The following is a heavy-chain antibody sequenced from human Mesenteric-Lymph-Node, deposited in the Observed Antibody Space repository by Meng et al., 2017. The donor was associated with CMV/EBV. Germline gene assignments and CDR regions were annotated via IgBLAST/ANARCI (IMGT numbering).Heavy chain of an antibody. CDR3: AREGSSSTFAMDV. CDR2: VNPNSGGGA. V-gene: IGHV1-2*02. CDR1: GYTFTAYY. Sequence: ASVKVSCKASGYTFTAYYIHWVRQAPGHGLEGMGWVNPNSGGGADYTQRFQGRVTMTRDTSINTVYMELSSLRSDDTAVYYCAREGSSSTFAMDVWGQGTTVTVSS. D-gene: IGHD6-6*01. J-gene: IGHJ6*02.